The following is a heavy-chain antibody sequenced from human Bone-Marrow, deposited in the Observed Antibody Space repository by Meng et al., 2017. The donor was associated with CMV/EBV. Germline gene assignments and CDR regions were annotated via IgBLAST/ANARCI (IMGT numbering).Heavy chain of an antibody. J-gene: IGHJ6*02. D-gene: IGHD3-10*01. Sequence: SETLSLTCAVSGGSISSSNWWSWVRQPPGKGREWIGEIYHSGSTNYNPSLKSRVTISVDKSKNQFSLKLSSVTAADTAVYYCARNGITMVRGVDYYYYGMDVWGQGTTVTVSS. CDR3: ARNGITMVRGVDYYYYGMDV. V-gene: IGHV4-4*02. CDR1: GGSISSSNW. CDR2: IYHSGST.